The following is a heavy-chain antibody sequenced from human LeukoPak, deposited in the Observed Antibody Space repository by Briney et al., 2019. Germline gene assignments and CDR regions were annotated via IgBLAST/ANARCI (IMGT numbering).Heavy chain of an antibody. CDR1: ELTFSDYY. CDR2: TRNKANSYTR. D-gene: IGHD3-22*01. CDR3: TRSYYYDSSGYRNDY. J-gene: IGHJ4*02. Sequence: QPGGSLRLSCTASELTFSDYYVDWVRQAPGKGLEWVGRTRNKANSYTRDYAASVKGRFTISRDDSRNSLYLQMSSLKTEDTAVYYCTRSYYYDSSGYRNDYWGQGTLVTVSS. V-gene: IGHV3-72*01.